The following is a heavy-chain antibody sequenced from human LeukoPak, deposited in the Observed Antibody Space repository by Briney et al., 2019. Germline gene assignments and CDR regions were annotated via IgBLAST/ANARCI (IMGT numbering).Heavy chain of an antibody. Sequence: ETGGSLRLSCAASGFTFSSYAMSWVRQAPRKGLEWVSAISGSGGSTYYADSVKGRFTISRDNSKNTLYLQMNSLRAEDTAVYYCARETRGYYYDSSGYYRFFDYWGQGTLVTVSS. CDR3: ARETRGYYYDSSGYYRFFDY. CDR2: ISGSGGST. J-gene: IGHJ4*02. V-gene: IGHV3-23*01. CDR1: GFTFSSYA. D-gene: IGHD3-22*01.